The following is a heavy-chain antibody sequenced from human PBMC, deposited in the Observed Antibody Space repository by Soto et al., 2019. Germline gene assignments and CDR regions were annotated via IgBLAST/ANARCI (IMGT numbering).Heavy chain of an antibody. D-gene: IGHD2-2*01. CDR3: ARLYCTSSTCDSWFDP. CDR2: IDPRDAYT. J-gene: IGHJ5*02. Sequence: PGEPLKISCTAFGYTFTTFWISGVRQMPGRGLEWMGRIDPRDAYTNYSPSFQGHVTISVDKSISTAYLQWGSLKASDTAMYYCARLYCTSSTCDSWFDPWGQGTLVTVS. CDR1: GYTFTTFW. V-gene: IGHV5-10-1*01.